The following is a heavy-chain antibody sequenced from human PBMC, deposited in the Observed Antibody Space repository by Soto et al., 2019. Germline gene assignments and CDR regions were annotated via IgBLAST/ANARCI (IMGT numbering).Heavy chain of an antibody. CDR3: ARGQHEFWSGYYPDYYYYGMDV. CDR2: ISAYNGNT. Sequence: ASVKVSCKASGYTFTSYGISWVRQAPGQGLEWMGWISAYNGNTNYAQKLQGRVTMTTDTSTSTAYMELRSLRSDDTAVYYCARGQHEFWSGYYPDYYYYGMDVWGQGTTVTVS. V-gene: IGHV1-18*01. J-gene: IGHJ6*02. D-gene: IGHD3-3*01. CDR1: GYTFTSYG.